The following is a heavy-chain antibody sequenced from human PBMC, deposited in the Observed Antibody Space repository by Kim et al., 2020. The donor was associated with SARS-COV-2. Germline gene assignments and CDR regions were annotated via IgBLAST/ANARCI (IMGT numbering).Heavy chain of an antibody. CDR1: GFTFSSYG. J-gene: IGHJ6*02. V-gene: IGHV3-30*18. CDR3: AKERGWQQLDMGEQYYYYGMDV. Sequence: GGSLRLSCAASGFTFSSYGMHWVRQAPGKGLEWVAVISYDGSNKYYADSVKGRFTISRDNSKNTLYLQMNSLRAEDTAVYYCAKERGWQQLDMGEQYYYYGMDVWGQGTTVTVSS. CDR2: ISYDGSNK. D-gene: IGHD6-13*01.